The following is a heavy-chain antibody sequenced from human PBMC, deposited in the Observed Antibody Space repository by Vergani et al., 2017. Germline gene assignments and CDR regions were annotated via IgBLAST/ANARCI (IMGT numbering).Heavy chain of an antibody. CDR3: ARGHILLGTGSRYYYYGMDV. CDR2: IYTSGST. Sequence: QVQLQESGPGLVKPSETLSLTCTVSGGSISSYYWSWIRQPAGKGLEWIGRIYTSGSTNYNPSLKSRVTMSVDTSKNQFSLKLSSVTAADTAVYYCARGHILLGTGSRYYYYGMDVWGQGTTVTVSS. CDR1: GGSISSYY. J-gene: IGHJ6*02. D-gene: IGHD3-10*01. V-gene: IGHV4-4*07.